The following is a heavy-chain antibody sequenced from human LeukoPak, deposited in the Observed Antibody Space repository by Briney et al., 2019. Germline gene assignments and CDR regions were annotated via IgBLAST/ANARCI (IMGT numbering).Heavy chain of an antibody. CDR3: ARKLRLGGNWFDP. V-gene: IGHV1-69*13. J-gene: IGHJ5*02. CDR1: GGTFTSYA. Sequence: SVKVSCKTSGGTFTSYAITWVRQAPGQGLEWMGKIIPISGTTNYAQKFQGRVTFTADESTSTAYMELSSLRSEDTAFCYCARKLRLGGNWFDPWGQGTLVTVSS. D-gene: IGHD1-26*01. CDR2: IIPISGTT.